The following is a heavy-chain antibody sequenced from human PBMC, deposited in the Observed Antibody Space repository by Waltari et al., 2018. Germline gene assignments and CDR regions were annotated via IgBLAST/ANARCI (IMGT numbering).Heavy chain of an antibody. D-gene: IGHD2-21*02. J-gene: IGHJ5*02. Sequence: EVDLVESGGGLVTPGGSLRLSCAASGFTFNSYPIPWVRQAPGKGLEWVSSISSQSSYIYYADSVKGRFTIFRDNAKNSLYLQMSSLRVDDTAVYYCVREVVGTDNWFDPWGQGTLVTVSS. CDR3: VREVVGTDNWFDP. CDR2: ISSQSSYI. V-gene: IGHV3-21*01. CDR1: GFTFNSYP.